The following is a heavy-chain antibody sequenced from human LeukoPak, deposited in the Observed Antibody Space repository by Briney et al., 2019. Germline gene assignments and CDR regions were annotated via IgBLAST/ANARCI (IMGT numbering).Heavy chain of an antibody. V-gene: IGHV3-7*03. CDR2: VKQDGNER. J-gene: IGHJ4*02. Sequence: GGSLRLSCVTSGFTFSNNWMSWVCQAPGKGLEWVANVKQDGNERYYVDSVKGRFTISRDNAKNSLYLQMNSLRAEDTAVYYCTTIAARPGGYWGQGTLVTVSS. CDR3: TTIAARPGGY. D-gene: IGHD6-6*01. CDR1: GFTFSNNW.